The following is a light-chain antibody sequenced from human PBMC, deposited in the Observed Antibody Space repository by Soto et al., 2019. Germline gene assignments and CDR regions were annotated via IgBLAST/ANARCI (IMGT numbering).Light chain of an antibody. Sequence: IHGSQSPSRLSSSFGDRATIPFLDSQTISKWLAWYQQKPGKAPKLLIYEASSLESGVPSRFSGSGYGTEFTLTISSLQPDDFATYYCQQYNTYSPHTFGGGTIVDI. CDR3: QQYNTYSPHT. J-gene: IGKJ4*01. V-gene: IGKV1-5*03. CDR2: EAS. CDR1: QTISKW.